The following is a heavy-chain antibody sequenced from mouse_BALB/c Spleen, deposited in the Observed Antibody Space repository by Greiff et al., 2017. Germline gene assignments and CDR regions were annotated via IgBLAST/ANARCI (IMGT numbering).Heavy chain of an antibody. CDR2: IYPGDGDT. CDR1: GYTFTSYW. V-gene: IGHV1-87*01. CDR3: ARMAY. Sequence: QVQLKESGAELARPGASVKLSCKASGYTFTSYWMQWVKQRPGQGLEWIGAIYPGDGDTRYTQKFKGKATLTADKSSSTAYMQLSSLASEDSAVYYCARMAYWGQGTLVTVSA. J-gene: IGHJ3*01.